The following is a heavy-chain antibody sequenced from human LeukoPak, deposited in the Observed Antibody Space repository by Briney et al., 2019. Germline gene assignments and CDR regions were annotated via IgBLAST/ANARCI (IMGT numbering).Heavy chain of an antibody. J-gene: IGHJ5*02. CDR1: GYSENFYG. Sequence: GASVKVSCKTSGYSENFYGITWVRQVAGQGLEWMGWISAQHGQTEYAPNSQDRVTMTTDTYTNTAYMELRSLRSDDTAVYYCARANMVRGVGSFFDRNWFDPWGQGTLVTVSS. V-gene: IGHV1-18*01. CDR3: ARANMVRGVGSFFDRNWFDP. D-gene: IGHD3-10*01. CDR2: ISAQHGQT.